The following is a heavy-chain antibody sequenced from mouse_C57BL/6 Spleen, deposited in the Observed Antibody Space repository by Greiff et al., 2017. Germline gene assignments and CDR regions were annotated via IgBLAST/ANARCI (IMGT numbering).Heavy chain of an antibody. CDR1: GYAFSSYW. CDR2: IYPGDGDT. D-gene: IGHD1-1*01. CDR3: ARRGPYYYGSSYGYFDD. V-gene: IGHV1-80*01. J-gene: IGHJ2*01. Sequence: VQRVESGAELVKPGASVKISCKASGYAFSSYWMNWVKQRPGKGLEWIGQIYPGDGDTNYNGKFKGKATLTADKSSSTAYMQLSSLTSEDSAVYFCARRGPYYYGSSYGYFDDWGQGTTLTVSS.